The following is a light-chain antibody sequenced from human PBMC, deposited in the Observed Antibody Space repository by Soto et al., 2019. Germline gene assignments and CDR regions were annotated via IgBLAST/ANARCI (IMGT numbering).Light chain of an antibody. CDR3: QQYNSYSGT. V-gene: IGKV1-5*03. J-gene: IGKJ1*01. Sequence: DIQLTQSPSTLSASVGDRVTITCRASQSISSWLAWYQQKPGKAPKLLIDKPSSLESGVPSGFSGSGSGTEFTLTISSLQPDDFATDYCQQYNSYSGTFGQGTKVESK. CDR2: KPS. CDR1: QSISSW.